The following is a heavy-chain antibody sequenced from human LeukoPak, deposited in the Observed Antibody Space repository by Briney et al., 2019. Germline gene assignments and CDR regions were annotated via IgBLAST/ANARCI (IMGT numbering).Heavy chain of an antibody. CDR2: ISSSGSAI. Sequence: GGSLRLSCAASGFTFSSYSMNWVRQAPGKGLEWVSYISSSGSAIFYADSVKGRFTISRDSAKNSVYLQMNSLRDEDTAIYYCARGGRSGFGYWGQGTLVTVSS. J-gene: IGHJ4*02. CDR3: ARGGRSGFGY. D-gene: IGHD6-19*01. CDR1: GFTFSSYS. V-gene: IGHV3-48*02.